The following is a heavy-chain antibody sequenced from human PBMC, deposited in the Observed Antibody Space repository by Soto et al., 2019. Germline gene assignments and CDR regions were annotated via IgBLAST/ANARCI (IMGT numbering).Heavy chain of an antibody. D-gene: IGHD6-6*01. J-gene: IGHJ4*02. CDR3: ARREYSSSSIDY. V-gene: IGHV4-34*01. Sequence: ETLSLTCAVYGGSFSGYYWGWIRQPPGKGLEWIGTIYYSGTTYYNPSLKSRVTISVDTSKNQFSLKLSSVTAADTAVYYCARREYSSSSIDYWGQGTLVTVSS. CDR2: IYYSGTT. CDR1: GGSFSGYY.